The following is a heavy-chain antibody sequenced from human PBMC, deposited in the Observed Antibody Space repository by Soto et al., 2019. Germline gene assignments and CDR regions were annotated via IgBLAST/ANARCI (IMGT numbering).Heavy chain of an antibody. V-gene: IGHV3-23*01. Sequence: GSLRRSCVASGFTFSSYSMSWVGGAPVRRLEWVATFSGGRDTTWHADSVKGRFTVSRDSSKNTLSLQMNSLRPEDTALYYCAKATSATCTGSICYSFDYWGQGTLVTVSS. CDR1: GFTFSSYS. CDR2: FSGGRDTT. CDR3: AKATSATCTGSICYSFDY. J-gene: IGHJ4*02. D-gene: IGHD2-21*01.